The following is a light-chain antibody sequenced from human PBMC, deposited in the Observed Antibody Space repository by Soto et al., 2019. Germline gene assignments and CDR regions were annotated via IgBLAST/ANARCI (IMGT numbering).Light chain of an antibody. Sequence: EIVVTQSPGTRSLSPGERATLSCRASQSVSNSYIAWYQQKPGQAPRLLIYGASSRATGIPDRFTGSGSGTEFTLTITRLEPEDFAVYYCQQYGSSPWTFGQGTKVEIK. CDR2: GAS. CDR1: QSVSNSY. CDR3: QQYGSSPWT. J-gene: IGKJ1*01. V-gene: IGKV3-20*01.